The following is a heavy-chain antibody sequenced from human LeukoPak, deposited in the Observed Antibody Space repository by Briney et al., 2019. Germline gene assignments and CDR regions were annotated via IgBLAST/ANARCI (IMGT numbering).Heavy chain of an antibody. J-gene: IGHJ2*01. CDR3: ARDTMIVVERNVLAGNWYFDL. Sequence: GASVKVSCKASGYTFTSYGISWVRQAPGQGLEWMGWISAYNGNTNYAQKLQGRVTMTTDTSTSTAYMELRSLRSDDTAVYYCARDTMIVVERNVLAGNWYFDLWGRGTLVTVSS. CDR1: GYTFTSYG. D-gene: IGHD3-22*01. V-gene: IGHV1-18*01. CDR2: ISAYNGNT.